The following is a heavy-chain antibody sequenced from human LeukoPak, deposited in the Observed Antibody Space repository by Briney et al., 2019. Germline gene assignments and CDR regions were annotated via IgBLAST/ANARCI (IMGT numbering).Heavy chain of an antibody. V-gene: IGHV4-39*07. CDR2: IYYSGST. Sequence: PSETLSLTCAVSGGSINSTNYYWGWIRQPPGKGLEWIGSIYYSGSTYYNPSLRSRVTISVDTSKNQFSLKLSSVTAADTAVYYCARVFISDEFIGYFDYWGQGTLVTVSS. J-gene: IGHJ4*02. CDR3: ARVFISDEFIGYFDY. D-gene: IGHD3-16*02. CDR1: GGSINSTNYY.